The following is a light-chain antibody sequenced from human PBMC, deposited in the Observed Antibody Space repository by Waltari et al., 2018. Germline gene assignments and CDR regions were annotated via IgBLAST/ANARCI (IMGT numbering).Light chain of an antibody. Sequence: QSPATLSLSPGERATLSCRASQSVSSYLAWYQQKRGQPPRLLIYDASNRATDIPARFSGSGSGTDFTLTISSLEPEDFAVYYCQQRLGTFGPGTKVEI. CDR2: DAS. CDR3: QQRLGT. V-gene: IGKV3-11*01. CDR1: QSVSSY. J-gene: IGKJ3*01.